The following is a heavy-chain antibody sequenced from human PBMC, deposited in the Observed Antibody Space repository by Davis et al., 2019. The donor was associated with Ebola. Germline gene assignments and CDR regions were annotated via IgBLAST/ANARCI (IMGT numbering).Heavy chain of an antibody. Sequence: SETLSLTCTVSGDSVSSGGYYWSWIRQHPGKGLEWIGYIYYSGSTYYNPSLKSRLSISADTSGNQFSLNLNSVTAADTAVYYCASNGGIVVVPAAIVRTIYYYMDVWGKGTTVTVSS. CDR2: IYYSGST. D-gene: IGHD2-2*02. V-gene: IGHV4-31*03. CDR3: ASNGGIVVVPAAIVRTIYYYMDV. CDR1: GDSVSSGGYY. J-gene: IGHJ6*03.